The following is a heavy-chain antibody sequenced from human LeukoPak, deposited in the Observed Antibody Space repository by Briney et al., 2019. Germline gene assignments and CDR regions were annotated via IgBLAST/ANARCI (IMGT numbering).Heavy chain of an antibody. V-gene: IGHV1-8*02. CDR2: MNPNSGNT. CDR1: GYTFTSYG. J-gene: IGHJ6*02. CDR3: ARGHYYGSGSSSPVDV. D-gene: IGHD3-10*01. Sequence: ASVKVSCKASGYTFTSYGISWVRQATGQGLEWMGWMNPNSGNTGYAQKFQGRVTMTRNTSISTAYMELSSLRSEDTAVYYCARGHYYGSGSSSPVDVWGQGTTVTVSS.